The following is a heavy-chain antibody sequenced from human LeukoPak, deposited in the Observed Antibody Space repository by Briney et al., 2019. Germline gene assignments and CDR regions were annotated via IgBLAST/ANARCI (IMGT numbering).Heavy chain of an antibody. CDR1: GGTFSSYA. CDR2: IIPIFGTA. J-gene: IGHJ4*02. Sequence: SVKVSCKASGGTFSSYAISWVRQAPGQGLEWMGGIIPIFGTANYAQKFQGRVTITADESTSTAYMELSSLRSEGTAVYYCARGYCSGGSCYWPFDYWGQGTLVTVSS. D-gene: IGHD2-15*01. CDR3: ARGYCSGGSCYWPFDY. V-gene: IGHV1-69*01.